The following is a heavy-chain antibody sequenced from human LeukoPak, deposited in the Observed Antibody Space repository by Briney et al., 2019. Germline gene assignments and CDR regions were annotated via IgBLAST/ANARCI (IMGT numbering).Heavy chain of an antibody. Sequence: GGSLGLSCAASGFTFSSYWMSWVRQAPGKGMEWVANIKQDGSEKYYVDSVKGRFIISRDNAKNSLSLQMNSLRAEDTAVYYCARDGSGWYGNWYFDLWGLGTLVTVSS. J-gene: IGHJ2*01. CDR3: ARDGSGWYGNWYFDL. CDR2: IKQDGSEK. D-gene: IGHD6-19*01. V-gene: IGHV3-7*03. CDR1: GFTFSSYW.